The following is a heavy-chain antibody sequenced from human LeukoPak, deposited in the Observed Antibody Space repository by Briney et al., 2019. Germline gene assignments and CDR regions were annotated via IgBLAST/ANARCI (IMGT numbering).Heavy chain of an antibody. CDR3: ATPTPYSSGWGFDY. Sequence: ASVKVSCKASGGTFSSYAISWVRQAPGQGLEWMGGIIPIFGTANYAQKFQGRVTITADESTSTAYMELSSLRSEDTAVYYCATPTPYSSGWGFDYWGQGTLVTVSS. J-gene: IGHJ4*02. CDR1: GGTFSSYA. D-gene: IGHD6-19*01. V-gene: IGHV1-69*13. CDR2: IIPIFGTA.